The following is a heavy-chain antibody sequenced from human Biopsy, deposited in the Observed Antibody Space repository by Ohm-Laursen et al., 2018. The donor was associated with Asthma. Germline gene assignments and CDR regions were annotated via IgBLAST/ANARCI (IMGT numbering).Heavy chain of an antibody. J-gene: IGHJ6*02. V-gene: IGHV1-18*01. CDR1: GYTFNSAG. D-gene: IGHD3-10*01. Sequence: GSSVKVSCKPSGYTFNSAGITWGRQAPGEGIGWMGWMSVYNGNTKVAQKLQDRVTMITDTSTSTAYMELRSLRSDDTAVYFCARAVDYSHYYGIDVWGQGTTVTVS. CDR2: MSVYNGNT. CDR3: ARAVDYSHYYGIDV.